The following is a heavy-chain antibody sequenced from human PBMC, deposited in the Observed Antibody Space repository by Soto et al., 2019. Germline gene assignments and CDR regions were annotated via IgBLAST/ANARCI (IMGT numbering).Heavy chain of an antibody. Sequence: GGSLRLSCAASGFTFSSYGMHLVRQAPGKGLEWVACISYDGSNKYYADSVEGRFTISRDNSKNTLYMQMNSLRAEDTAVYYCAKVAISQAHFDYWGQGTLVTVSS. D-gene: IGHD2-2*02. CDR1: GFTFSSYG. V-gene: IGHV3-30*18. J-gene: IGHJ4*02. CDR2: ISYDGSNK. CDR3: AKVAISQAHFDY.